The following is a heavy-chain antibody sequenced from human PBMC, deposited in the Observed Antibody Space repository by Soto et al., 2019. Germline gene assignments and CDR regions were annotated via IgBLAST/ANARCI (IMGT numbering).Heavy chain of an antibody. CDR3: ARGRRSIAPRHRARGAQFDY. J-gene: IGHJ4*02. Sequence: QVQLQQWGAGLLKPSETLSLTCAVYGGSFSGYYWSWIRQPPGKGLEWIGEINHSGSTNYNPSLKSRVTISVDTSKNQFSLKLSSVTAADTAVYYCARGRRSIAPRHRARGAQFDYWGQGILVTVSS. D-gene: IGHD6-6*01. CDR1: GGSFSGYY. CDR2: INHSGST. V-gene: IGHV4-34*01.